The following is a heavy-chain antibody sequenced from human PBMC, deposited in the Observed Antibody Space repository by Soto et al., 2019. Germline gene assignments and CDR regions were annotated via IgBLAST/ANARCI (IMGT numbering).Heavy chain of an antibody. CDR2: INHSGST. CDR3: AREVSGITFGGVIDFYYYYYYMDV. D-gene: IGHD3-16*02. V-gene: IGHV4-34*01. CDR1: GGSFSGYY. J-gene: IGHJ6*03. Sequence: ASETLSLTCAVYGGSFSGYYWSWIRQPPGKGLEWIGEINHSGSTNYNPSLKSRVTISVDTSKNQFSLKLSSVTAADTAVYYCAREVSGITFGGVIDFYYYYYYMDVWGKGTTVTVSS.